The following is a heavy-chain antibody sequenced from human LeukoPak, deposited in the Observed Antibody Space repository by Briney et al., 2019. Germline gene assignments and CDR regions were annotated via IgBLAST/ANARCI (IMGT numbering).Heavy chain of an antibody. CDR2: ISYDGSNK. V-gene: IGHV3-30*03. CDR3: ARDIATAGHFAFDY. D-gene: IGHD6-13*01. Sequence: GGSLRLSCAASGFTFRSYGMHWVRQAPGKGLEWVAVISYDGSNKYYAESVKARFTISRDNSKNTQYLQMNSLRAEDTAVYYCARDIATAGHFAFDYWGQGTLVTVSS. J-gene: IGHJ4*02. CDR1: GFTFRSYG.